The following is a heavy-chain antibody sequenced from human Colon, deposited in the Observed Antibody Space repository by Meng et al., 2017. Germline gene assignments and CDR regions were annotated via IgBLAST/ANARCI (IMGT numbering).Heavy chain of an antibody. CDR2: IFYSGST. D-gene: IGHD6-13*01. J-gene: IGHJ4*02. CDR3: ARISPNRQLAEN. V-gene: IGHV4-59*01. Sequence: SETLSSTCTVPGGPTSSYYWSWSRQPPGKGLEWFGYIFYSGSTNYNPSLKSRVTISVDTSKNQFSLKLISVTAADTAVYYCARISPNRQLAENWGQGTLVTVSS. CDR1: GGPTSSYY.